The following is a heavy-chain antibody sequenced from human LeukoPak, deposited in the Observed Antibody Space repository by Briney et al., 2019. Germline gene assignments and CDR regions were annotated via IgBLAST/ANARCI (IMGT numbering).Heavy chain of an antibody. V-gene: IGHV1-2*02. CDR1: GYTFNRYY. Sequence: ASVKVSCKASGYTFNRYYMHWVRQAPGHGLEWMGWLNPNSGVTKYAQKFQGRVTMTGDTSISTAYMELSSLRSDDTAVYYCAREDNWNYDYWGQGTLVTVSS. J-gene: IGHJ4*02. CDR2: LNPNSGVT. D-gene: IGHD1-7*01. CDR3: AREDNWNYDY.